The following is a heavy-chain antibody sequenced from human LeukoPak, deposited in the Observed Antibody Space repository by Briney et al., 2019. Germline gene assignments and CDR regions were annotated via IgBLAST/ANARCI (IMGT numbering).Heavy chain of an antibody. J-gene: IGHJ4*02. D-gene: IGHD6-13*01. CDR3: ALQRTLWQQLLDY. CDR2: ISGSGDST. CDR1: GFTFSSYA. V-gene: IGHV3-23*01. Sequence: QTGGSLRLSCAASGFTFSSYAMSWVRQAPGKGLEWVSTISGSGDSTYYADSVKGRFTISRDNSKNTLYLQMNSLRAEDTAVYYCALQRTLWQQLLDYWGRGTLVTVSS.